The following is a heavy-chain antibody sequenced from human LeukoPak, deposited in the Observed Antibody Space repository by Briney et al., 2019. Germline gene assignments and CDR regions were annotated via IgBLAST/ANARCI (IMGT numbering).Heavy chain of an antibody. CDR1: GFTFSTYW. D-gene: IGHD7-27*01. CDR2: IKQDGSEK. V-gene: IGHV3-7*01. Sequence: GGSLRLSCAASGFTFSTYWMTWVRQAPGKGLEWLANIKQDGSEKYYVDSVKGRFTISRDNAKNSVHLQMYSLRAEDTAVYYCATSNWGSNYWGQGTLVTVSS. J-gene: IGHJ4*02. CDR3: ATSNWGSNY.